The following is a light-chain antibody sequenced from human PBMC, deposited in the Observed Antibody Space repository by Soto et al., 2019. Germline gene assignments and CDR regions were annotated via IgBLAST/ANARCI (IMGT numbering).Light chain of an antibody. V-gene: IGKV3-11*01. J-gene: IGKJ5*01. CDR3: QQRSNWPPIT. Sequence: EIVLTQSPATLCFSQVESATLSCRASQSVSSYLAWYQQKPGQAPRLLIYDASNRATGIPARFSGSGSGTDFTLTISSLEPEDFAVYYCQQRSNWPPITFGQGTRLEIK. CDR1: QSVSSY. CDR2: DAS.